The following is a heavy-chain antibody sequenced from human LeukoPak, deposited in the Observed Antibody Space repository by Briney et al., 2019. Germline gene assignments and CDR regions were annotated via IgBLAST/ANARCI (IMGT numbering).Heavy chain of an antibody. D-gene: IGHD4-11*01. J-gene: IGHJ4*02. CDR1: GYTFTNYY. CDR3: ARWTTTYLDY. CDR2: INPSGGST. Sequence: GASVKLSCKASGYTFTNYYIHWVRQAPGQGLEWMGIINPSGGSTNFAQKFQGRVTMTTDTSTITVYMELSSLRSEDTAVYYCARWTTTYLDYWGQGTLVTVSS. V-gene: IGHV1-46*01.